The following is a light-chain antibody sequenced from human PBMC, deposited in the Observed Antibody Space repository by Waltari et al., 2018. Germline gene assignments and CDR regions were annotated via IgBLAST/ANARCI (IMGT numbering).Light chain of an antibody. J-gene: IGLJ2*01. CDR3: ISYSSATPGNVV. CDR2: DVS. Sequence: SALTQPASVSGSLGQSITFSCTGTSSDVGGYNYVAWYQQHPGKAPKLIIHDVSNRPSGVSIRFSGSKSGNTASLTISGLQADDEADYYCISYSSATPGNVVIGGGTKLTVL. CDR1: SSDVGGYNY. V-gene: IGLV2-14*01.